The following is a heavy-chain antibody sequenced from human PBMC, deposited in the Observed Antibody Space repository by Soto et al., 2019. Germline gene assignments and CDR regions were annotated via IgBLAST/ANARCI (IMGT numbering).Heavy chain of an antibody. V-gene: IGHV1-69*08. D-gene: IGHD6-19*01. CDR2: IIPILGIA. CDR3: ARDYGSGWYDY. J-gene: IGHJ4*02. CDR1: GGTFSSYT. Sequence: QVQLVQSGAEVKKPGSSVKVSCKASGGTFSSYTISWVRQAPGQGLEWMGRIIPILGIANYAQKFQGRVTXTXXKSTSTAYMELSSLRSEDTAVYYCARDYGSGWYDYWGQGTLVTVSS.